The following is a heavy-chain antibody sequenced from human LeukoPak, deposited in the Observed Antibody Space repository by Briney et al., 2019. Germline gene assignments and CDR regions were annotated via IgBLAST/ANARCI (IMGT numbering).Heavy chain of an antibody. Sequence: GGSQRLSCVASGFTFSSYDMNWVRQAPGKGLEWVSVISGSGGSTYYADSVKGRFTISRDNSKNTLYLQMNSLRAEDTAVYYCAKGYPFLGYCSSISCPFDYWGQGTLVTVSS. V-gene: IGHV3-23*01. D-gene: IGHD2-2*01. CDR3: AKGYPFLGYCSSISCPFDY. J-gene: IGHJ4*02. CDR2: ISGSGGST. CDR1: GFTFSSYD.